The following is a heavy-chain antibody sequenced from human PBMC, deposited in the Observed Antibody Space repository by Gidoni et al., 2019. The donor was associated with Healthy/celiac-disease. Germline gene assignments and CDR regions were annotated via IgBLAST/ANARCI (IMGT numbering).Heavy chain of an antibody. CDR3: ARVVYYDSSGYPNWFDP. J-gene: IGHJ5*02. CDR2: IYHSGST. D-gene: IGHD3-22*01. CDR1: GGSFRSGGYS. Sequence: QLQLQESGPGLVKPSQTLSLPCAVPGGSFRSGGYSWSWIRQPPGKGLEWIGYIYHSGSTYYNPSLKSRVTISVDRSKNQFSLKLSSVTAADTAVYYCARVVYYDSSGYPNWFDPWGQGTLVTVSS. V-gene: IGHV4-30-2*01.